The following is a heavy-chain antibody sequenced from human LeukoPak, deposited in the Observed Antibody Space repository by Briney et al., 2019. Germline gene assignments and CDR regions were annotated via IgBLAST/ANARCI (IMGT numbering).Heavy chain of an antibody. CDR1: GFTFDDYA. V-gene: IGHV3-9*01. CDR2: ISWNSGSI. Sequence: GGSLRLSCAASGFTFDDYAMHWVRQAPGKGLEWVSGISWNSGSIGYADSVKGRFTISRDNAKSTLYLQMNSLRAEDTALYYCAKQVGGSGSTVDYWGQGTLVTVSS. CDR3: AKQVGGSGSTVDY. D-gene: IGHD3-10*01. J-gene: IGHJ4*02.